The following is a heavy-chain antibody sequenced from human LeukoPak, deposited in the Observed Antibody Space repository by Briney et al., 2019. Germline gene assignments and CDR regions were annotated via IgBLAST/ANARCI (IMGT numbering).Heavy chain of an antibody. V-gene: IGHV4-59*01. CDR2: IYYSGST. CDR1: GGSISSYY. J-gene: IGHJ4*02. CDR3: ARFTSASQRYFDH. D-gene: IGHD2-2*01. Sequence: TSETLSLTCTVSGGSISSYYWSWIRQPPGKGLECIGYIYYSGSTNYNPSPKNRVTISVDTSKNQFSLNLNSVTAADTAVYFCARFTSASQRYFDHWGQGTLVTVAS.